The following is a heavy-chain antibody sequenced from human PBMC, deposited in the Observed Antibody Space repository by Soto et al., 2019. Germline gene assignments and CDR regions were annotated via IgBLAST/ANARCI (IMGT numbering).Heavy chain of an antibody. CDR1: GYSFTTYV. J-gene: IGHJ4*02. CDR2: ISDYNGST. D-gene: IGHD5-18*01. Sequence: QVQLVQSGAEVKKAGASVKVSCKASGYSFTTYVISWLRRAPGQGLEWLGWISDYNGSTKYAQKFQGRVTMTTDTSKTTAYMELRSLRSDDTAVYYCARRGEGYSYGQPSFDYWGQGTLVTVSS. V-gene: IGHV1-18*01. CDR3: ARRGEGYSYGQPSFDY.